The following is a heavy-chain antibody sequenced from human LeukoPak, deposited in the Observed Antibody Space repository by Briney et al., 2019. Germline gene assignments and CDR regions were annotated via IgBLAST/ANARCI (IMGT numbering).Heavy chain of an antibody. CDR2: INSGGST. V-gene: IGHV3-66*01. CDR3: ARVNMNTITTDAFDI. D-gene: IGHD5-12*01. Sequence: GGSLRLSCAASGFTFSSNYMSWVRQAPGKGLEWVSVINSGGSTYYADCVKGRFTISRDNSKNTLYLQMNSLRAEDTAVYYCARVNMNTITTDAFDIWGQGTMVTVSS. J-gene: IGHJ3*02. CDR1: GFTFSSNY.